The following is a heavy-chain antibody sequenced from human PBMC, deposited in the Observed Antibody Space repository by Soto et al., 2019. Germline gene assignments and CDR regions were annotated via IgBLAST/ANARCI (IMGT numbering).Heavy chain of an antibody. CDR1: GDTFGRNA. CDR3: TKDGDSADYGS. Sequence: QVHLVQSGPEVKRPGSSVKVSCKASGDTFGRNAIHWVRQAPGQGLEWMGGIIPMLPTTNYAQKFKGRPTISADKSTGTAYMEMTSLRSEDTGVYYCTKDGDSADYGSWGQGTLVTVSS. CDR2: IIPMLPTT. D-gene: IGHD2-21*01. J-gene: IGHJ5*02. V-gene: IGHV1-69*06.